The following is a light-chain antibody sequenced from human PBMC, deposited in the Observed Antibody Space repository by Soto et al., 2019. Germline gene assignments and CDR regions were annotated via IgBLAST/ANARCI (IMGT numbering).Light chain of an antibody. CDR3: CSYAGTYTPVV. V-gene: IGLV2-11*01. J-gene: IGLJ2*01. CDR1: SSDVGGYDY. CDR2: EVI. Sequence: QSAPTQPRSVSGSPGQSVTIACTGTSSDVGGYDYVSWYQQSPGKAPKLIVSEVIERPSGVPDRFSGSKSGHTASLTISGLEGEDEGDYFCCSYAGTYTPVVFGGGTKLTVL.